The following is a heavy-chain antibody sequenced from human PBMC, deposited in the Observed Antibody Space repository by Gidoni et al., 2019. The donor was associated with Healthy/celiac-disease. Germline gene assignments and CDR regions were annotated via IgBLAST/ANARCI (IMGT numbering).Heavy chain of an antibody. V-gene: IGHV4-39*01. Sequence: QLQLQESGPGLVKPSETLSLTCTVSGGSISSSSYYWGWIRQHPGKGLEWIGSIYYSASTYYNPSLKSRVTISVDTSKNQFSLKLSSVTAADTAVYYCARQDSSGWYGYWGQGTLVTVSS. CDR2: IYYSAST. CDR1: GGSISSSSYY. CDR3: ARQDSSGWYGY. D-gene: IGHD6-19*01. J-gene: IGHJ4*02.